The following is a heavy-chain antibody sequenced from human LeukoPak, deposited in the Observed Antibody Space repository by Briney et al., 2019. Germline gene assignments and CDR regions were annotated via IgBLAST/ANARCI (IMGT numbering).Heavy chain of an antibody. Sequence: GGSLRLSCAASGFSFSSNSMNWVRQAPGKGLEWVSYISGSSSTIYYADSVKGRFTISRDNAKKSLYLQMNSLRAEDTAVYYCARATTYDILTGFSDYWGQGTLVTVSS. CDR1: GFSFSSNS. D-gene: IGHD3-9*01. J-gene: IGHJ4*02. V-gene: IGHV3-48*04. CDR2: ISGSSSTI. CDR3: ARATTYDILTGFSDY.